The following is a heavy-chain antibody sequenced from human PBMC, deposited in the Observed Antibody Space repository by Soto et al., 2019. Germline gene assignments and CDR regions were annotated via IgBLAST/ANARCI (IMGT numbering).Heavy chain of an antibody. CDR3: ARDFHVRLGITYYYYMDV. D-gene: IGHD7-27*01. Sequence: ESGGGLVQPGGSLRLSCAASGFTFRSYWMSWVRQAPGTGLEWVANINQDGSEIYYVDSVEGRFSISRDNAENSLYLQMNSLRAEDTAVYYCARDFHVRLGITYYYYMDVWGTGTTVTVSS. CDR2: INQDGSEI. CDR1: GFTFRSYW. V-gene: IGHV3-7*01. J-gene: IGHJ6*03.